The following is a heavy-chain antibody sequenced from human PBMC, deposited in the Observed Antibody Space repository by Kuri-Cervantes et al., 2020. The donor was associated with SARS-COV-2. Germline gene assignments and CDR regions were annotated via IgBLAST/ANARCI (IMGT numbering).Heavy chain of an antibody. Sequence: GSLRLSCTVSGDSISSSRYYWGWIRQPPGKGLEWIGSMYYSGSTYYNPSLKSRLTISVDTSKNQFSLKLSSVTAADTAVYYCASSPARYYYDSSGYLGYWGQGTLVTVSS. CDR3: ASSPARYYYDSSGYLGY. V-gene: IGHV4-39*01. J-gene: IGHJ4*02. D-gene: IGHD3-22*01. CDR1: GDSISSSRYY. CDR2: MYYSGST.